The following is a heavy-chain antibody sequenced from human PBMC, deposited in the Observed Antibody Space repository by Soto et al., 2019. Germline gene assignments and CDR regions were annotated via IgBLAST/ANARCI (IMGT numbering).Heavy chain of an antibody. CDR3: AMHVGGDY. Sequence: EVQLVESGGGLVQPGGSLRLSCAASGFTFSTYSMNWVRQAPGKGLEWVSYISSSSTTIFYSDSVKGRFTISRDNAKNSLYRQMNGLRAEDTAVYYCAMHVGGDYWGQGTLVTVSS. J-gene: IGHJ4*02. V-gene: IGHV3-48*01. D-gene: IGHD3-16*01. CDR2: ISSSSTTI. CDR1: GFTFSTYS.